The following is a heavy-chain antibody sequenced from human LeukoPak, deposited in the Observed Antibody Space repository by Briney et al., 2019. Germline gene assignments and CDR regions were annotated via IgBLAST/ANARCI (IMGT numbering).Heavy chain of an antibody. Sequence: SETLSLTCTVFGGSISSSSYYWGWIRQPPGKGLEWIGSIYYSGSTYYNPSLKSRVTISVDTSKNQFSLKLSSVTAADTAVYYCARYHDYDSSGYSLIDYWGQGTLVTVSS. V-gene: IGHV4-39*01. CDR2: IYYSGST. CDR1: GGSISSSSYY. CDR3: ARYHDYDSSGYSLIDY. D-gene: IGHD3-22*01. J-gene: IGHJ4*02.